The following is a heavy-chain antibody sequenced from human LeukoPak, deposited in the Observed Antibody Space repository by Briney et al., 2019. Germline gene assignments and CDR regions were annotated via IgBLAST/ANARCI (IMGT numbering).Heavy chain of an antibody. V-gene: IGHV4-39*01. CDR1: GRSISSSSYY. CDR3: ARRDSGYDSVDY. D-gene: IGHD5-12*01. Sequence: PSETLSLTCTVSGRSISSSSYYWGRLRQPPGKGLEWIGSIYYSGSTYYNPSLKSRVTISVDTSKTQFSLKLSSVTAADTAVYYCARRDSGYDSVDYWGQGTLVTVSS. CDR2: IYYSGST. J-gene: IGHJ4*02.